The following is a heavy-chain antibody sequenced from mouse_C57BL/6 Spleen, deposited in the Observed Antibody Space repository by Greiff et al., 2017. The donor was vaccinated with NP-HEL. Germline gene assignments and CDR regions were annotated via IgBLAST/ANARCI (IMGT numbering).Heavy chain of an antibody. CDR2: INPSNGGT. CDR3: ASSYYSNYYAMDY. V-gene: IGHV1-53*01. CDR1: GYTFTSYW. Sequence: VKLQQPGTELVKPGASVKLSCKASGYTFTSYWIHWVKQRPGQGLEWIGNINPSNGGTNYNEKFKSKATLTVDKSSSTAYMQLSSLTSEDSAVYYCASSYYSNYYAMDYWGQGTSVTVSS. D-gene: IGHD2-5*01. J-gene: IGHJ4*01.